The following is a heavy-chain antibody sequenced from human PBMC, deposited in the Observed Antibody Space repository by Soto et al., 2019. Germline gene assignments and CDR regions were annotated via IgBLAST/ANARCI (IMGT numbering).Heavy chain of an antibody. J-gene: IGHJ6*02. CDR1: GYTFTSYA. CDR3: ARDRTYYYGMDV. CDR2: INAGNGNT. D-gene: IGHD1-1*01. Sequence: ASVKVSCKASGYTFTSYAMHWVRQAPGQGLEWMGWINAGNGNTKYSQRFQGRVTITRDTSASTAYMELSSLRSEDTAVYYCARDRTYYYGMDVWGQGTTVTVSS. V-gene: IGHV1-3*01.